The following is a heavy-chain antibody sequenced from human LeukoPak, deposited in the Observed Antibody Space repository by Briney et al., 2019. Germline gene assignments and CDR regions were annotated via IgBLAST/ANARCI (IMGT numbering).Heavy chain of an antibody. CDR2: IYYSGST. J-gene: IGHJ5*02. Sequence: SETLSLICSVSGGSISNGGYYWSWIRQHPGKGLEWIGDIYYSGSTYYNPSLKSRITISVDTSKNQFSLKLSSVTAADTAVYYCARAGINWNDEGRTWWFDPWGQGTLVTVSS. CDR1: GGSISNGGYY. D-gene: IGHD1-1*01. CDR3: ARAGINWNDEGRTWWFDP. V-gene: IGHV4-31*03.